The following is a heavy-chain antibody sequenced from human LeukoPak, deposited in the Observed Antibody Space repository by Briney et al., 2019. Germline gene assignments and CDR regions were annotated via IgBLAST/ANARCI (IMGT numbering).Heavy chain of an antibody. CDR2: ISSNGGST. J-gene: IGHJ4*01. CDR3: ARVSGYDKRDFDY. V-gene: IGHV3-64*01. Sequence: GGSLRLSCAASGFTFTTYWMTWVRQAPGKGLEYVSAISSNGGSTYYANSVKGRFTISRDNPKNTLYLQMGSLRAEDMAVYYCARVSGYDKRDFDYWGQGTLVTVSS. CDR1: GFTFTTYW. D-gene: IGHD5-12*01.